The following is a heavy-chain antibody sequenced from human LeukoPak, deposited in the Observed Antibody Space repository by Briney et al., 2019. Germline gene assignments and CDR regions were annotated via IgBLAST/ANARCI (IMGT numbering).Heavy chain of an antibody. V-gene: IGHV3-23*01. CDR2: ISGSGGST. CDR3: ATPNPTLEWLFVRYFDS. CDR1: GFTFSSYA. J-gene: IGHJ4*02. D-gene: IGHD3-3*01. Sequence: LAGGSLRLSCAASGFTFSSYAMSWVRQAPGKGLEGVSAISGSGGSTYYADSVKGRFTIARDNYKNKLYLQMNRLRAEDTAVYYCATPNPTLEWLFVRYFDSWGQGTLVTVSS.